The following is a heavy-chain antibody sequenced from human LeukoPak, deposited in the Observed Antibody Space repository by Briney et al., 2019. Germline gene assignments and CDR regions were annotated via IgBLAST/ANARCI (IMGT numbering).Heavy chain of an antibody. CDR1: GGSFSGYY. Sequence: PSETLSLTCAVYGGSFSGYYWSWIRQPPGKGLEWIGEINHSGSTNYNPSLKSRVTRSVDTSKNHFSLKLSSVTAADTAVYYCARAGYYDSWSGYRNHDAFDIWGQGTMVTVSS. D-gene: IGHD3-3*01. J-gene: IGHJ3*02. V-gene: IGHV4-34*01. CDR2: INHSGST. CDR3: ARAGYYDSWSGYRNHDAFDI.